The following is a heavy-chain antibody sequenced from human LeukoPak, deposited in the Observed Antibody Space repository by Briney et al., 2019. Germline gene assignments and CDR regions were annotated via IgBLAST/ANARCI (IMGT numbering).Heavy chain of an antibody. J-gene: IGHJ6*02. V-gene: IGHV1-2*02. CDR3: ARDPYYGSGRRYGMDV. D-gene: IGHD3-10*01. Sequence: ASVKVSCKASGYTFTGYYMHWVRQAPGQGLEWMGWINPNSGGTNYAQKFQGRVTMTRDTSISTAYMELSRLGSDDTAVYYCARDPYYGSGRRYGMDVWGQGTTVTVSS. CDR1: GYTFTGYY. CDR2: INPNSGGT.